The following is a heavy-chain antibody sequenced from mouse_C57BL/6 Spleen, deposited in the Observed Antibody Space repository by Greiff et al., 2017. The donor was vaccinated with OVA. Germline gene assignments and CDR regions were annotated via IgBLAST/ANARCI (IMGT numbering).Heavy chain of an antibody. CDR2: IWSGGST. V-gene: IGHV2-2*01. CDR3: GRRGDYDDWFAY. Sequence: QVQLQQSGPGLVQPSQSLSITCTASGFSLTSYGVHWVRQSPGQGLEWLGVIWSGGSTDYNAAFISRLSISKDNSKSQVFFKMNSLQADDTAIYYCGRRGDYDDWFAYWGQGTLVTVSA. CDR1: GFSLTSYG. J-gene: IGHJ3*01. D-gene: IGHD2-4*01.